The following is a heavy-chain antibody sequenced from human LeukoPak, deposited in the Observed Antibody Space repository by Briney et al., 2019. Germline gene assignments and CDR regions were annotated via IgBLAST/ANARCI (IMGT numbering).Heavy chain of an antibody. CDR1: GDSITSFN. D-gene: IGHD3-10*01. CDR3: ARLRGVYYYDMDV. Sequence: QASETLSLTCTVSGDSITSFNWAWIRQPAGKGLEWMGQIRASSGTNYNPSLKSRLTMSVDTSKRQISLKLSSVTAADTAVYYCARLRGVYYYDMDVWGKGTTVTVSS. CDR2: IRASSGT. V-gene: IGHV4-4*07. J-gene: IGHJ6*03.